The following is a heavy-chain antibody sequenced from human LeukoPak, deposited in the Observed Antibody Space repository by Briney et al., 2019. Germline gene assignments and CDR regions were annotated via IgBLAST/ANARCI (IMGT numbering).Heavy chain of an antibody. CDR3: ARAKIAVAEDSNWFDP. CDR1: GGSISSGGYY. Sequence: MSSQTLSLTCTVSGGSISSGGYYWSWIRQPPGKGLEWIGYIYHSGSTYYNPSLKSRVTISVDRSKNQFSLKLSSVTAADTAVYYCARAKIAVAEDSNWFDPWGQGTLVTVSS. J-gene: IGHJ5*02. CDR2: IYHSGST. D-gene: IGHD6-19*01. V-gene: IGHV4-30-2*01.